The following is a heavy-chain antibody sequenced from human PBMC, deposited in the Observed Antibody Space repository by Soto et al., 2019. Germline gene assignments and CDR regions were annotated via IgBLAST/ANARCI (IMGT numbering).Heavy chain of an antibody. CDR2: ISYDGSNK. D-gene: IGHD6-13*01. J-gene: IGHJ4*02. Sequence: QVQLVESGGGVVQPGRSLRLSCAASGFTFSSYAMHWVRQAPGKGLEWVAVISYDGSNKYYADSVKGRFTISRDNSKNTLYLQMNSLRAEDTAVYYCARDPRPHSSSWFFDYRGQGTLVTVSS. V-gene: IGHV3-30-3*01. CDR3: ARDPRPHSSSWFFDY. CDR1: GFTFSSYA.